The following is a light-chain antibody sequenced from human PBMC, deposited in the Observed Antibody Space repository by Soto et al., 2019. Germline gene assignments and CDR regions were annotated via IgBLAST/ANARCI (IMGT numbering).Light chain of an antibody. CDR1: KLGDKY. Sequence: SYELTQPPSVSVSPGQTASITCSGDKLGDKYACWYQQKPGQSPVLVIYQDRKRPSGIPERFSGSNSGNTATLTISGTQTMDEADYYCQAWDSNTGVFGGGTKLTVL. J-gene: IGLJ2*01. CDR2: QDR. V-gene: IGLV3-1*01. CDR3: QAWDSNTGV.